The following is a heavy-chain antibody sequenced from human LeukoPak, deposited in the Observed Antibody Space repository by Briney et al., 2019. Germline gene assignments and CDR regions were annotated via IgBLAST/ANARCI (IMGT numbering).Heavy chain of an antibody. CDR2: IYYSGST. Sequence: PSETLSLTCTVSGGSISSSSYYWGWIRQPPGKGLEWIGSIYYSGSTYYNPSLKSRVTISVDTSKNQFSLKLSSVTAADTAVYYCARVFYDFWSGYYKHLHPFDYWGQGTLVTVSS. CDR3: ARVFYDFWSGYYKHLHPFDY. J-gene: IGHJ4*02. V-gene: IGHV4-39*01. CDR1: GGSISSSSYY. D-gene: IGHD3-3*01.